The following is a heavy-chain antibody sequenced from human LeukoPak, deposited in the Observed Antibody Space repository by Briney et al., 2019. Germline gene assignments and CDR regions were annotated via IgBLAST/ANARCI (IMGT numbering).Heavy chain of an antibody. CDR3: ARDPGWGSHGMDV. Sequence: SVTVSFKASGGTFSSYAISWVRQAPGQGLEWMGRIIPILGIANYAQKFQGRVTITADKSTSTAYMELSSLRSEDTAVYYCARDPGWGSHGMDVWGQGTTVTVSS. D-gene: IGHD2-21*01. V-gene: IGHV1-69*04. CDR1: GGTFSSYA. CDR2: IIPILGIA. J-gene: IGHJ6*02.